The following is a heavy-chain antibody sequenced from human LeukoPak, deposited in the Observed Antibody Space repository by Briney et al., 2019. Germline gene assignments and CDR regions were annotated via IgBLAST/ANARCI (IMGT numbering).Heavy chain of an antibody. V-gene: IGHV4-34*01. J-gene: IGHJ6*02. CDR1: GGSFSGYY. Sequence: SETLSLTCAVYGGSFSGYYWSWIRQPPGKGLEWIGEINHSGSTNYNPSLKSRVTISVDTSKNQFSLKLSSATAADTAVYYCARGHPTYYDFWSGYTPRGDYYYGMDVWGQGTTVTVSS. D-gene: IGHD3-3*01. CDR2: INHSGST. CDR3: ARGHPTYYDFWSGYTPRGDYYYGMDV.